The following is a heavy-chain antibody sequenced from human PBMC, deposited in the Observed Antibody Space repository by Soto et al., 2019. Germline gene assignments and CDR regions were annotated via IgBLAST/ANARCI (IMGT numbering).Heavy chain of an antibody. CDR3: ALRELPYNWFDP. CDR1: GFTFNRNA. CDR2: HSGSGGST. V-gene: IGHV3-23*01. J-gene: IGHJ5*02. D-gene: IGHD3-10*01. Sequence: EVQLLESGGGLVQTGGSLRLSCVASGFTFNRNAMTWVCQAPEKGLEWVSAHSGSGGSTYYADSVKGRFTISRDNSKNTVYLQMNSLRAEDTAVYYCALRELPYNWFDPWGQGTLVTVSS.